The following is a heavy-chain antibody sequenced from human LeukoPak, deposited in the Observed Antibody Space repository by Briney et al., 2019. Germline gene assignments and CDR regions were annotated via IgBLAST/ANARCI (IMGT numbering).Heavy chain of an antibody. CDR2: IYHSGST. Sequence: PSETLSLTCTVSGYSISSGYYWGWIRQPPGKGLEWIGSIYHSGSTYYNPSLKSRVTISVDTSKNQFSLKLSSVTAADTAVYSCARTYCSSTSCFMAYFDYWGQGTLVTVSS. D-gene: IGHD2-2*01. CDR3: ARTYCSSTSCFMAYFDY. V-gene: IGHV4-38-2*02. CDR1: GYSISSGYY. J-gene: IGHJ4*02.